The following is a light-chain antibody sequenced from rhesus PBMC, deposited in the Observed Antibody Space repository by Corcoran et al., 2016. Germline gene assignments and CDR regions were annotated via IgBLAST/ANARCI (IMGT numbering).Light chain of an antibody. CDR1: QGIINW. CDR3: QQYFSRPYS. V-gene: IGKV1-22*01. CDR2: KES. J-gene: IGKJ2*01. Sequence: DIQMTQSPSSLSASVGDTVAITCRASQGIINWLAWYQQKPGKPPKLLIYKESTLQSGVPSKFSGRGYVTEFTLTISSLHSKDFAAYYCQQYFSRPYSFGQGTKVEIK.